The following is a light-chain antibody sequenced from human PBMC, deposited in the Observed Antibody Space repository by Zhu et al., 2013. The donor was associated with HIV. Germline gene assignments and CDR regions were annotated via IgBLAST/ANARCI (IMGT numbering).Light chain of an antibody. V-gene: IGKV3-20*01. Sequence: EIVLTQSPGTLSLSPGERATLSCRASQSVRSLAWYQQKPGQAPRLLIYDASNRATGIPDRFSGRGSGTDFTLTISRLEPEDFSVYYCQQYDSSTRTFGQGTKLEIK. J-gene: IGKJ2*01. CDR3: QQYDSSTRT. CDR2: DAS. CDR1: QSVRS.